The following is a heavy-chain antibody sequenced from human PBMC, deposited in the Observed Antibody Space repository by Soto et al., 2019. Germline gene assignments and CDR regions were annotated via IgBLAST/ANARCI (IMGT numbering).Heavy chain of an antibody. Sequence: GGSLRLSCAASGFNFSSYWMSWVRQAPGKGLEWVANIKQDGSEKYYVDSVKGRFTISRDNAKNSLYLQMNSLRAEDAAVYYCASSIAAAGTFWFDPWGQGTLVTVSS. J-gene: IGHJ5*02. D-gene: IGHD6-13*01. CDR1: GFNFSSYW. CDR3: ASSIAAAGTFWFDP. CDR2: IKQDGSEK. V-gene: IGHV3-7*05.